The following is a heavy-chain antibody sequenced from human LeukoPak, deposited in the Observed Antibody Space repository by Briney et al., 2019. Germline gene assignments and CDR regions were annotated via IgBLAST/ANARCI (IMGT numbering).Heavy chain of an antibody. CDR2: ISYSGST. CDR3: VRGYSGYPYYLDY. Sequence: GXXLXWIGYISYSGSTSSHPSLKSRVTISLDTSKNQFSLKLTSVTAAGTAVYYCVRGYSGYPYYLDYWGQGTLVTVSS. D-gene: IGHD5-12*01. J-gene: IGHJ4*02. V-gene: IGHV4-59*08.